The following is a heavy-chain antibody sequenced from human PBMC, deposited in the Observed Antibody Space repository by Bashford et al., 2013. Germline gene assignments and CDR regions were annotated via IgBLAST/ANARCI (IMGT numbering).Heavy chain of an antibody. CDR2: ISAYNGNT. J-gene: IGHJ5*02. V-gene: IGHV1-18*01. Sequence: ASVKVSCKASGYTFTSYGISWVRQAPGQGLEWMGWISAYNGNTNYAQKLQGRVTMTTDTSTSTAYMELRSLRSDDTAVYYCARAILCSSTSCYNFKVDPWGQGTLVTVSS. CDR3: ARAILCSSTSCYNFKVDP. D-gene: IGHD2-2*01. CDR1: GYTFTSYG.